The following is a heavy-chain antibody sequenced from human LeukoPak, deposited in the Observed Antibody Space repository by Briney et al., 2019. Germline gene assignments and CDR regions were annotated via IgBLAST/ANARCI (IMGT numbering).Heavy chain of an antibody. CDR1: GGSISSYY. D-gene: IGHD2-21*02. V-gene: IGHV4-59*01. CDR3: ARLLNCGGDCYSAETYYYYGMDV. CDR2: IYYSGST. Sequence: PSETLSLTCAVSGGSISSYYWSWIRQPPGKGLEWIGYIYYSGSTNYNPSLKSRVTISVDTSKNQFSLKLSSVTAADTAVYYCARLLNCGGDCYSAETYYYYGMDVWGQGTTVTVSS. J-gene: IGHJ6*02.